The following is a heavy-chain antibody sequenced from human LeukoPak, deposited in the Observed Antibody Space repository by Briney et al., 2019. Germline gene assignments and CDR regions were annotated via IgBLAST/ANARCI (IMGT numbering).Heavy chain of an antibody. J-gene: IGHJ4*02. D-gene: IGHD3-10*01. CDR3: ARLGGRLGSYYYGSGSSHGTDY. CDR2: IYTSGST. V-gene: IGHV4-61*02. CDR1: GGSISSGSYY. Sequence: PSETLSLTCTVSGGSISSGSYYWSWIRQPAGKGLEWIGRIYTSGSTNYNPSLKSRVTISVDTSKNQFSLKLSSVTAADTAVYYCARLGGRLGSYYYGSGSSHGTDYWGQGTLVTVSS.